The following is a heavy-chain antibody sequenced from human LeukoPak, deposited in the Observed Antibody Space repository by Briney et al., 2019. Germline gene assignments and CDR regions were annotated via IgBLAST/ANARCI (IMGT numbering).Heavy chain of an antibody. V-gene: IGHV3-73*01. J-gene: IGHJ6*03. Sequence: GGSLRLSCAASGFTFSGSAMHWVRQASGKGLEWVGRIRSKANSYATAYAASVKGRFTISRDDSKNTAYLQMNSLKTEDTAVYYCTRRGIAVAADYYYMDVWGKGTTVTVSS. D-gene: IGHD6-19*01. CDR2: IRSKANSYAT. CDR3: TRRGIAVAADYYYMDV. CDR1: GFTFSGSA.